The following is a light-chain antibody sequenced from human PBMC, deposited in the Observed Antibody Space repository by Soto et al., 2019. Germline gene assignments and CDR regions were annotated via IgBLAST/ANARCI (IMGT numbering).Light chain of an antibody. CDR2: DVS. CDR3: SSYPSTITLYV. J-gene: IGLJ1*01. Sequence: QSALTQPASVSGSPGQSITISCTGTSSDIGGYNYVSWYQQLLGKVPKLIIYDVSNRPSGVSDRFSGSTSGNAASLTTSGLQAEDEADYYCSSYPSTITLYVFGTGTKLTVL. CDR1: SSDIGGYNY. V-gene: IGLV2-14*03.